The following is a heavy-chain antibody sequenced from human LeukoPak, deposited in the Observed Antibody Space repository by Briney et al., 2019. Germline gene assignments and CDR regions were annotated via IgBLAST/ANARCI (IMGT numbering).Heavy chain of an antibody. CDR2: ISSSGSTI. V-gene: IGHV3-11*01. CDR3: ARDVGVRHLQRYYNYYMDV. Sequence: GGSLRLFCAASGFTFSDYYMSWIRQAPGKGPEWVSYISSSGSTIYYADSVKGRFTISRDNAKNSLYLQMNSLRAEDTAVYYCARDVGVRHLQRYYNYYMDVWGKGTTVTISS. J-gene: IGHJ6*03. CDR1: GFTFSDYY. D-gene: IGHD3-16*01.